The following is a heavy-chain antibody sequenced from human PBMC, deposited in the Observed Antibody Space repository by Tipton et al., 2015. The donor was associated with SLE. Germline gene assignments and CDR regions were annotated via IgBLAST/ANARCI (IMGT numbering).Heavy chain of an antibody. CDR2: LHYSGTT. CDR3: GGGLAAPVRGYFHH. J-gene: IGHJ1*01. CDR1: GGSISGFI. V-gene: IGHV4-59*01. Sequence: TLSLTCRVSGGSISGFIWSWIRQAPGKGLEWIGYLHYSGTTSYNPSLKSRVSISADTSINEFSLKLTSVTAADTAVYYCGGGLAAPVRGYFHHWGQGTLVTVSS. D-gene: IGHD6-13*01.